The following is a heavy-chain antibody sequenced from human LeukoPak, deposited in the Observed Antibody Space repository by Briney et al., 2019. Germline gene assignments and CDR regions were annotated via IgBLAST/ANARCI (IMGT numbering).Heavy chain of an antibody. CDR1: GYTFTSYY. D-gene: IGHD3-22*01. CDR2: IIPIFGTA. V-gene: IGHV1-69*13. CDR3: AREGGRITMIVGMRAFDI. J-gene: IGHJ3*02. Sequence: GASVKVSCKASGYTFTSYYMHWVRQAPGQGLEWMGGIIPIFGTANYAQKFQGRVTITADESTSTAYMELSSLRSEDTAVYYCAREGGRITMIVGMRAFDIWGQGTMVTVSS.